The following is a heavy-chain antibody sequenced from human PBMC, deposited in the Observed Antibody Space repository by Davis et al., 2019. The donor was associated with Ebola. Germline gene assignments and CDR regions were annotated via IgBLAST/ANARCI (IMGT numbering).Heavy chain of an antibody. CDR3: ARDTRPCGGDCYDDTFDM. J-gene: IGHJ3*02. CDR1: GVSITTYF. Sequence: PPETLSLTCTISGVSITTYFWSWIRQSPGKGLEWVGYIHHGGSANSNPSLKSRVTFSIDTSKSQVSLKLTSVTAADTAVYYCARDTRPCGGDCYDDTFDMWGQGTMVIVSS. CDR2: IHHGGSA. D-gene: IGHD2-21*01. V-gene: IGHV4-59*12.